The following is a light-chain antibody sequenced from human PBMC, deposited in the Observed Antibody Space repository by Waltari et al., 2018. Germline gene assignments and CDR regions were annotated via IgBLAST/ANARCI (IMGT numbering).Light chain of an antibody. Sequence: QLVLTQSPSASASLGASDKLTCILSSGHSNNVIAWHQQQPEKGPRYSMKVDRDGSHSKGDEIPDRFSGSSSWAERYLTISRLQSEDEADYYCQTGGHGTWVFGGGTKLTVL. CDR2: VDRDGSH. CDR1: SGHSNNV. V-gene: IGLV4-69*01. CDR3: QTGGHGTWV. J-gene: IGLJ3*02.